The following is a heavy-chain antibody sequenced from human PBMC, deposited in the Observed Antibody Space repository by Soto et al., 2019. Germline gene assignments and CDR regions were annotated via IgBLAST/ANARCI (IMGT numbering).Heavy chain of an antibody. J-gene: IGHJ5*02. V-gene: IGHV1-69*13. Sequence: ASVKVSCKASGGTFSSYAISWVRQAPGQGLEWMGGIIPIFGTANYAQKFQGRVTITADESTSTAYMELSSLRSEDTAVYYCARDLGTLPAFGNWFDPWGQGTLVTVSS. CDR1: GGTFSSYA. CDR3: ARDLGTLPAFGNWFDP. CDR2: IIPIFGTA. D-gene: IGHD3-10*01.